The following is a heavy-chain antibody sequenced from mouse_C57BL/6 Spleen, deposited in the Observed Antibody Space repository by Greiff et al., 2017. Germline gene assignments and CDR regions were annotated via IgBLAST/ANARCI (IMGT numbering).Heavy chain of an antibody. J-gene: IGHJ3*01. V-gene: IGHV5-17*01. CDR2: ISSGSSTI. D-gene: IGHD1-1*01. CDR1: GFTFSDYG. Sequence: EVKLVESGGGLVKPGGSLKLSCAASGFTFSDYGMHWVRQAPEKGLEWVAYISSGSSTIYYADTVKGRFTISRDNAKNNLVLQMTSRRSEDTAMYYCARVHYYGTSAYWGQGTLVTVSA. CDR3: ARVHYYGTSAY.